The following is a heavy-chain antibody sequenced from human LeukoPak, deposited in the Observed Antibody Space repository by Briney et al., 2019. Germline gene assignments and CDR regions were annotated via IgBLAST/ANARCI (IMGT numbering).Heavy chain of an antibody. D-gene: IGHD3-22*01. V-gene: IGHV1-24*01. CDR2: FDPEDGET. Sequence: ASVKVSCKVSGYTLTELSMHWVRQAPGKGLEWMGGFDPEDGETIYAQKFQGRVTMTEDTSTDTAYMELSSLRSEDTAVYYCARGRSYDSSGYYYSDAFDIWGQGTMVTVSS. CDR1: GYTLTELS. J-gene: IGHJ3*02. CDR3: ARGRSYDSSGYYYSDAFDI.